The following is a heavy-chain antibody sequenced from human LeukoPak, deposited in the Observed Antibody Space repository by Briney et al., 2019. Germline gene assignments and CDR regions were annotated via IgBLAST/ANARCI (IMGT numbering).Heavy chain of an antibody. V-gene: IGHV3-7*01. CDR3: ARNFYYDFWSGYYPLDAFDI. J-gene: IGHJ3*02. CDR1: GFTFSSYW. D-gene: IGHD3-3*01. CDR2: IKQDGSEK. Sequence: GGSLRLSCAASGFTFSSYWMSWVRQAPGKGLEWVANIKQDGSEKYYVDSVKGRFTISRDNAKNSLYLQMNSLRAEDTAVYYCARNFYYDFWSGYYPLDAFDIWGQGTMVIVSS.